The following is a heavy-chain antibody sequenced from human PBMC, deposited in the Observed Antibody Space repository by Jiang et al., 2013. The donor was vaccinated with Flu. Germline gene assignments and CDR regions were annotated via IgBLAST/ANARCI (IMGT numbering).Heavy chain of an antibody. CDR2: MNPNSGNT. CDR3: ARGTYYYESSGYYFDY. Sequence: SGAEVKKPGASVKVSCKGSGYTFTSYDINWVRQATGQGLEWMGWMNPNSGNTGYAQKFQGRVSLTRSTSISTAYMELSSLGSEDTAVYYCARGTYYYESSGYYFDYWGQGTLVTVSS. D-gene: IGHD3-22*01. V-gene: IGHV1-8*01. J-gene: IGHJ4*02. CDR1: GYTFTSYD.